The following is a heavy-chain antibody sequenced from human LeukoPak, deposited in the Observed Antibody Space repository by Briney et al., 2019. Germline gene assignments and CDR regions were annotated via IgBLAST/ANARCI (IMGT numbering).Heavy chain of an antibody. V-gene: IGHV3-30*03. CDR1: GFTFSSYG. Sequence: GVSLRLSCEASGFTFSSYGMHWVRQAPGKGLEWVAVISYDGSNKYYADSVKGRFTISRDNSKNTLYLQMNSLRAEDTAVYYCARDRIVGATGWFDPWGQGTLVTVSS. CDR2: ISYDGSNK. D-gene: IGHD1-26*01. CDR3: ARDRIVGATGWFDP. J-gene: IGHJ5*02.